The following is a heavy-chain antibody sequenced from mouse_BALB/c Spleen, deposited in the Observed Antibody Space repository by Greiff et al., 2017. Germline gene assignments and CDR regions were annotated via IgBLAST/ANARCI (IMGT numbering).Heavy chain of an antibody. CDR2: INPSTGYT. D-gene: IGHD1-1*01. V-gene: IGHV1-7*01. CDR1: GYTFTSYW. Sequence: VQLQQSGAELAKPGASVKMSCKASGYTFTSYWMHWVKQRPGQGLEWIGYINPSTGYTEYNQKFKDKATLTADKSSSTAYMQLSSLTSEDSAVYYCAKYYYGSSYDAMDYWGQGTSVTVSS. CDR3: AKYYYGSSYDAMDY. J-gene: IGHJ4*01.